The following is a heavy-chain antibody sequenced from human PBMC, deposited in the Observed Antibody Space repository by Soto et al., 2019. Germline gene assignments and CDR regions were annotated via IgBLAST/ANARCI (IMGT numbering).Heavy chain of an antibody. Sequence: QVQLQESGPGLVRPSQTLSLTCSVSGASIYNGGYFWSWIRPSPGKGLEWIVHIHNSGSPYNNPSLMCRVTRLAGRTMNQFALALTAMTAADTVLYYWARGTISEKGDSWGQGVLVTASS. J-gene: IGHJ4*02. CDR1: GASIYNGGYF. CDR2: IHNSGSP. D-gene: IGHD3-3*01. CDR3: ARGTISEKGDS. V-gene: IGHV4-30-4*01.